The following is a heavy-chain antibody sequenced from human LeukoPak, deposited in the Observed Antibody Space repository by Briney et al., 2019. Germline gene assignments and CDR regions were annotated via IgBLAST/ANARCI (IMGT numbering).Heavy chain of an antibody. V-gene: IGHV5-51*01. Sequence: KSGESLKISCKGSGYSFTSYWIGWVRQMPGKGLEWMGIIYPGDSDTRYSPSFQGQVTISADKSISTAYLQWSSLKASDTAMYYCARSAGIAAAGTYFDHWGQGTLVTVSS. CDR2: IYPGDSDT. D-gene: IGHD6-13*01. CDR3: ARSAGIAAAGTYFDH. CDR1: GYSFTSYW. J-gene: IGHJ4*02.